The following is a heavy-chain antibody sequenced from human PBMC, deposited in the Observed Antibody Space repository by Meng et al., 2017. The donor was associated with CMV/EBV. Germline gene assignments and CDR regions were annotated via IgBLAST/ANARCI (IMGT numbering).Heavy chain of an antibody. V-gene: IGHV3-9*01. D-gene: IGHD2-8*01. Sequence: GGSLRLSCAASGFTFDRSAIHWVRQVPGKGLEWVSGIGYNSDYIGYADSVKGRFTISRDNAKNSVYLQMNSLRPEDTALYYCARDDCATYCTLAVWGQGTMVTVSS. CDR1: GFTFDRSA. J-gene: IGHJ4*02. CDR2: IGYNSDYI. CDR3: ARDDCATYCTLAV.